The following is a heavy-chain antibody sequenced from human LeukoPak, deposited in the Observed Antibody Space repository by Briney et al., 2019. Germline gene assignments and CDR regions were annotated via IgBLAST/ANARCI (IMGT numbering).Heavy chain of an antibody. D-gene: IGHD6-19*01. CDR1: GYRFISYW. Sequence: GESLKISCKGSGYRFISYWIGWVRQIPGKGLEWMGIIYPGDSDTRYSPSFQGQVTISADKSISTAYLQWSSLKASDTAMYYCARRGIAVADPIDYWGRGTLVTVSS. CDR3: ARRGIAVADPIDY. V-gene: IGHV5-51*01. CDR2: IYPGDSDT. J-gene: IGHJ4*02.